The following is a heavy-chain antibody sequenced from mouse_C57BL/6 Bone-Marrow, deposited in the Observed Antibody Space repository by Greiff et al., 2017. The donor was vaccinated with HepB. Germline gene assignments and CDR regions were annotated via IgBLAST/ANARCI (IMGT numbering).Heavy chain of an antibody. J-gene: IGHJ2*01. CDR2: INPSNGGT. CDR1: GYTFTSYW. V-gene: IGHV1-53*01. CDR3: ARSGIHCGSSYDYFDY. Sequence: QVQLQQPVTELLKPGASVKLSCKTSGYTFTSYWMHWVKQRPGQGLEWIGNINPSNGGTNYNEKFKSKATLTVDKSSSTAYMQLSSLTSEDSAVYYCARSGIHCGSSYDYFDYCGHGTPPTVSS. D-gene: IGHD1-1*01.